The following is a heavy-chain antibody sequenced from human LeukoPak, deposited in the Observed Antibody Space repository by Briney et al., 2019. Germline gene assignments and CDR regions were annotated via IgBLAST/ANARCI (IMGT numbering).Heavy chain of an antibody. CDR2: IYYSGST. V-gene: IGHV4-39*01. J-gene: IGHJ4*02. Sequence: SETLSLTCTVSGGSISSSSYYWGWISQPPGKGLEWIGSIYYSGSTYYNPSLKSRVTISVDTSKNQFSLKLSSVTAADTAVYYCASSYYYDSSGFDYWGQGTLVTVSS. CDR1: GGSISSSSYY. D-gene: IGHD3-22*01. CDR3: ASSYYYDSSGFDY.